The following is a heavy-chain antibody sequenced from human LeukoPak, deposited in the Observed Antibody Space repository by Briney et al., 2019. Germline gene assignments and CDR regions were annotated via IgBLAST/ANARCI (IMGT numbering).Heavy chain of an antibody. V-gene: IGHV4-61*02. D-gene: IGHD6-19*01. CDR2: IYTSGST. Sequence: SETLSLTCTVSGGSISSSSYYWSWIRQPAGKGLEWIGRIYTSGSTNYNPSLKSRVTMSVDTSKNQFSLKLSSVTAADTAVYYCARAYSSGWYGGAEFDPWGQGTLVTVSS. J-gene: IGHJ5*02. CDR1: GGSISSSSYY. CDR3: ARAYSSGWYGGAEFDP.